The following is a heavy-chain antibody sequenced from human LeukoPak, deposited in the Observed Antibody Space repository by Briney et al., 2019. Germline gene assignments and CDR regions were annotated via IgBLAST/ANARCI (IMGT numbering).Heavy chain of an antibody. CDR3: ARPVDTASLVN. CDR1: GYTFINYY. J-gene: IGHJ4*02. V-gene: IGHV1-46*01. D-gene: IGHD5-18*01. CDR2: INPSGGSA. Sequence: GASVKVSCKASGYTFINYYMHWVRQAPGQGLEWMGIINPSGGSAYYAQKFQGRVTMTSDVSTSTFHMELSSLRSEDTAVYYCARPVDTASLVNWGQRTLVTVSS.